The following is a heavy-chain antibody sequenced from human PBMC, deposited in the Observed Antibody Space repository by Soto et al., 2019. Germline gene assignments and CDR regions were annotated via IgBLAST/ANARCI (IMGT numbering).Heavy chain of an antibody. V-gene: IGHV1-69*01. CDR1: GGTFSSYA. J-gene: IGHJ6*02. Sequence: QVQLVQSGAEVKKPGSSVKVSCKASGGTFSSYAISWVRQAPGQGLEWMGGIIPIFGTANYAQKFQGRVTITADQSTSTAYMELGSLRSEETAGYYWARAPQEPLPKYYYYGMDVWGQGTTVTVSS. CDR2: IIPIFGTA. D-gene: IGHD1-1*01. CDR3: ARAPQEPLPKYYYYGMDV.